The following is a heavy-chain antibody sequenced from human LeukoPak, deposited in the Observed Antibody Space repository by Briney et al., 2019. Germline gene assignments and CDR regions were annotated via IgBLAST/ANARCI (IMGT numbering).Heavy chain of an antibody. V-gene: IGHV1-24*01. CDR3: ATDRMWYSSSWYYFDY. CDR2: FDPEDGET. J-gene: IGHJ4*02. CDR1: GYTLTELS. D-gene: IGHD6-13*01. Sequence: ASVKVSCKVSGYTLTELSMHWVRQAPGKGLEWMGGFDPEDGETIYAQKFQGRVTMTEDTSTDTAYMELSSLRSEDTAVYYCATDRMWYSSSWYYFDYWGQGTLGTVSS.